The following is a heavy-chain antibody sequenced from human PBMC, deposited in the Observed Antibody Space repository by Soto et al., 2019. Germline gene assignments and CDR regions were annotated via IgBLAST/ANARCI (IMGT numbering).Heavy chain of an antibody. CDR1: GDSIRSNF. D-gene: IGHD1-1*01. J-gene: IGHJ6*02. Sequence: ASETLSLTCTVSGDSIRSNFWSWVRQPPGKGLEWIGYLYYRGTTNYNPSLKSRVTISMDTSKRQFSLKLTSVTAADTAVYYCARDFDDTTGKYYYAMDVWGPGTTVTVSS. CDR3: ARDFDDTTGKYYYAMDV. CDR2: LYYRGTT. V-gene: IGHV4-59*01.